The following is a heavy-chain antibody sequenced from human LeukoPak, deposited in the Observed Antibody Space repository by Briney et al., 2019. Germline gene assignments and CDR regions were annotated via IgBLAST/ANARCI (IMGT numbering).Heavy chain of an antibody. V-gene: IGHV1-8*01. CDR1: GYTFTSYD. Sequence: ASVKVSCKASGYTFTSYDINWVRQATGQGLEWMGWMNPNSGNTGYAQKFQGRVTMIRDTSISTAYMELSSLRSEDTAVYYCARGVGGSGSYRFDPWGQGTLVTVSS. CDR3: ARGVGGSGSYRFDP. J-gene: IGHJ5*02. CDR2: MNPNSGNT. D-gene: IGHD3-10*01.